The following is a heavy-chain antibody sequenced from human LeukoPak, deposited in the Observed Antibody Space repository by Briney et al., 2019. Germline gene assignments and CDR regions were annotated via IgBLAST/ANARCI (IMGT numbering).Heavy chain of an antibody. V-gene: IGHV1-69*05. Sequence: ASVKVSCKASGGTFSSYAISWVRQAPGQGLEWMGGIIPIFGTANYAQKFQGRVTITTDESTSTAYMELSSLRSEDTAVYYCARSRLGAPYSSGLTIDYWGQGTLVTVSS. CDR1: GGTFSSYA. CDR2: IIPIFGTA. D-gene: IGHD6-19*01. J-gene: IGHJ4*02. CDR3: ARSRLGAPYSSGLTIDY.